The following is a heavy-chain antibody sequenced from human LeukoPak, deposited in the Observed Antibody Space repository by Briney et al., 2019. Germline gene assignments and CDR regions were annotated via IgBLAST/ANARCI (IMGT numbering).Heavy chain of an antibody. J-gene: IGHJ4*02. CDR3: AKEGPGTRGSYHPTFHY. CDR2: IWYDGSNK. D-gene: IGHD1-26*01. Sequence: GGSLRLSCAASGFTFSSYSMHWVRQAPGKGLEWVAVIWYDGSNKYYADSVKGRFTISRDNSKNTLHLQMNSLRAEDTAVYYCAKEGPGTRGSYHPTFHYWGQGTLVTVSS. CDR1: GFTFSSYS. V-gene: IGHV3-33*06.